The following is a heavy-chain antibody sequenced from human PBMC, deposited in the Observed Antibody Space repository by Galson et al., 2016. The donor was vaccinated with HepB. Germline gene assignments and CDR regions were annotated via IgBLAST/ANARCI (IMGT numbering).Heavy chain of an antibody. D-gene: IGHD3-16*01. CDR2: VYHSERT. V-gene: IGHV4-30-2*01. J-gene: IGHJ4*02. Sequence: TLSLTCAVSAGSISSGGYAWSWIRQPPGKGLEWIGYVYHSERTHYNPSLKSRVTISMDGSKNQFSLKLSSVTAADTAVCYCARVGGAAWFYFDYWGQGTLVAGSA. CDR1: AGSISSGGYA. CDR3: ARVGGAAWFYFDY.